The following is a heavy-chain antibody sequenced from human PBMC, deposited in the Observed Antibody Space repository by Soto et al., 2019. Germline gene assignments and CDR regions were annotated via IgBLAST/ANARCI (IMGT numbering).Heavy chain of an antibody. D-gene: IGHD2-15*01. Sequence: SVKVSCKASGYSFKDHYMHWVRQAPGRGLEWVGIINPSGEHTNYAQQFRGRVAMTRDTSTSTAYMELRSLRSEDTAVYFCARISCKGGSCYFDFDHWGQGTLVTVS. CDR2: INPSGEHT. CDR1: GYSFKDHY. V-gene: IGHV1-46*02. CDR3: ARISCKGGSCYFDFDH. J-gene: IGHJ4*02.